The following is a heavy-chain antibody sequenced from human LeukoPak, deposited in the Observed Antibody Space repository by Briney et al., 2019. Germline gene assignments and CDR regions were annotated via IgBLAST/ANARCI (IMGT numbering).Heavy chain of an antibody. CDR1: GGSISSSSYY. J-gene: IGHJ3*02. CDR3: ARDTHSGWYREGAFDI. Sequence: SETLSLTCTVSGGSISSSSYYWGWIRQPPGKGLEWIGSIYYSGSTYYNPSLKSRVTISVDTSKNQFSLKLSSVTAADTAVYYCARDTHSGWYREGAFDIWGQGTMVTVSS. CDR2: IYYSGST. D-gene: IGHD6-19*01. V-gene: IGHV4-39*07.